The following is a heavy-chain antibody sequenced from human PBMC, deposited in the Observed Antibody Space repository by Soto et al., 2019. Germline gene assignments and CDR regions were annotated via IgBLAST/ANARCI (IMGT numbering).Heavy chain of an antibody. CDR2: INHSGST. CDR1: GGSFSGYS. Sequence: QVQLQQWGAGLLKPSETLSLTCAVYGGSFSGYSWTWIRQPPGKGLEWIGEINHSGSTNYNPSLKSRVTISADTSKNQFSLKLSSVTAADTAVYYCARGVIRGGWFYYWGQGTLVTVSS. D-gene: IGHD6-19*01. V-gene: IGHV4-34*02. CDR3: ARGVIRGGWFYY. J-gene: IGHJ4*02.